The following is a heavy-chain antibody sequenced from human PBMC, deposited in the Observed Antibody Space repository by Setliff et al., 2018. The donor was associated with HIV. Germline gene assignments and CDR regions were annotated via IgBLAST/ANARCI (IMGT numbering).Heavy chain of an antibody. Sequence: SETLSLTCTVSGGSISSGSYYWSWIRQPAGKGLEWIGHIYTSGSTNYNPSLKSRVTISVDTSKNQFSLKLSSVTAADTAVYYCVAYCGGDCLGDNAFDIWGQGTMVTV. D-gene: IGHD2-21*02. CDR2: IYTSGST. CDR3: VAYCGGDCLGDNAFDI. CDR1: GGSISSGSYY. J-gene: IGHJ3*02. V-gene: IGHV4-61*09.